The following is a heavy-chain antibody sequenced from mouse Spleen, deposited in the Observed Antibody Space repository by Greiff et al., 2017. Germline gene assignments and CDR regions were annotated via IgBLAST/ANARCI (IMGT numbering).Heavy chain of an antibody. D-gene: IGHD1-3*01. J-gene: IGHJ1*01. Sequence: EVKLQESGGGLVKPGGSLKLSCAASGFAFSSYDMSWVRQTPEKRLEWVATISSGGSYTYYPDSVKGRFTISRDNARNTLYLQMSSLRSEDTALYYCARQSGTYWYFDVWGAGTTVTVSS. V-gene: IGHV5-9*02. CDR2: ISSGGSYT. CDR3: ARQSGTYWYFDV. CDR1: GFAFSSYD.